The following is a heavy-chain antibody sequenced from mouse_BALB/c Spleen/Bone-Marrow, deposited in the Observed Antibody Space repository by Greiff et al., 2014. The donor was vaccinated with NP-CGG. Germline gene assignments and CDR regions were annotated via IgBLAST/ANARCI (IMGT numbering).Heavy chain of an antibody. CDR1: GYTFTDYW. V-gene: IGHV1-69*01. CDR2: IDPSYTYT. J-gene: IGHJ3*01. Sequence: VQLVESGAELVMPGASVKMSCKASGYTFTDYWIHWVKQRPGQGLEWIGAIDPSYTYTNYNQKFKGKATLTVDTSSSTAYIQHISLTTENSAVYACANIYYGDYDWFSYWGQGTLVTVSA. CDR3: ANIYYGDYDWFSY. D-gene: IGHD2-13*01.